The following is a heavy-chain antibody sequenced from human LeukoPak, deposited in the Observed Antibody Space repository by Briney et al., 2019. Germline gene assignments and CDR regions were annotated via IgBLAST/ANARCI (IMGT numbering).Heavy chain of an antibody. D-gene: IGHD3-3*01. CDR1: GFTFSRYE. J-gene: IGHJ4*01. CDR2: ISSSGSTM. V-gene: IGHV3-48*03. CDR3: ARVLARATYFDY. Sequence: GGSLRLSCAASGFTFSRYEMNWVRQAPGKGLEWLSYISSSGSTMYYADSVKGRITISRDNAKNSLYLQMNSLRAEDTAVYYCARVLARATYFDYWGQGTLVTVSS.